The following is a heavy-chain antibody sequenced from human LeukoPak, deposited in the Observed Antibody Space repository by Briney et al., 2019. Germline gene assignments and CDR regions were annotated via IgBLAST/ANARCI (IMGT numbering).Heavy chain of an antibody. J-gene: IGHJ4*02. Sequence: PSETLSLTCTVSGGSISDYYWSWIRQSPVRGLEWIGYLYYSGNTNYNPSLKSRLTISRDMAKNQFSLKLSPVTSADTAVYYCARGEYEDLVDNWGQGTLVTVSS. D-gene: IGHD1-26*01. CDR2: LYYSGNT. CDR3: ARGEYEDLVDN. CDR1: GGSISDYY. V-gene: IGHV4-59*01.